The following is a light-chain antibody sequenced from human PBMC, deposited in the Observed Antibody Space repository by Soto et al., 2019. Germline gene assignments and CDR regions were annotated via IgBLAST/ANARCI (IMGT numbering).Light chain of an antibody. Sequence: QSVLTQPRSVSGSPGQSVTISCTGTSSDVGAYNYASWYQQHPGKAPKVMIYDVSKRPSGVPDRFSGSKSANTASLTISGLQSEDEADYYCCSYAGSYTYVFGTGTKVTVL. CDR3: CSYAGSYTYV. V-gene: IGLV2-11*01. CDR2: DVS. CDR1: SSDVGAYNY. J-gene: IGLJ1*01.